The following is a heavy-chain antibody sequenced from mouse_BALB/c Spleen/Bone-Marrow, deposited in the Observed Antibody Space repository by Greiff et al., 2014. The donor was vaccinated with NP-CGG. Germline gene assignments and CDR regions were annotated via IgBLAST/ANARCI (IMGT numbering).Heavy chain of an antibody. CDR3: ARSLLRLQNAMDY. CDR2: INPGSGGT. Sequence: VQLQQSGAELVRPGTSVRVSCKASGYAFTNYLIEWVKQRPGQGLEWIGVINPGSGGTNYNEEFKGKATLTADKSSSTAYMRLSSLTSDDSAVYFCARSLLRLQNAMDYWGQGTSVTVSS. D-gene: IGHD1-2*01. J-gene: IGHJ4*01. V-gene: IGHV1-54*01. CDR1: GYAFTNYL.